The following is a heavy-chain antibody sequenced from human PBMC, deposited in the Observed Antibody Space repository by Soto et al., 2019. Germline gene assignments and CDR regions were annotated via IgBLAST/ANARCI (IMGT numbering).Heavy chain of an antibody. D-gene: IGHD2-2*02. CDR1: GGTFSSYA. J-gene: IGHJ1*01. V-gene: IGHV1-69*13. CDR3: ARGSPIPYCSSTSCYTIGLQH. CDR2: IIPIFGTA. Sequence: GASVKVSCKASGGTFSSYAISWVRQAPGQGLEWMGGIIPIFGTANYAQKFQGRVTITADESTSTAYMELSSLRSEDTAVYYCARGSPIPYCSSTSCYTIGLQHWGQGTLVTVSS.